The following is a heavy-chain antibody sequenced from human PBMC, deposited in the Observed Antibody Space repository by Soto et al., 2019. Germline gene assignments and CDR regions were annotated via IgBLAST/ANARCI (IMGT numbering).Heavy chain of an antibody. V-gene: IGHV5-51*01. CDR2: IYPGDSGT. Sequence: GESLKISCKGSGYSFTSYWIGWVRQMPGKGLEWMGIIYPGDSGTRYSPSFQGQVTISADKSISTAYLQWSSLKASDTAMYYCARHWGYSYGSGTSNFDYWGQGTLVTVSS. CDR3: ARHWGYSYGSGTSNFDY. J-gene: IGHJ4*02. CDR1: GYSFTSYW. D-gene: IGHD5-18*01.